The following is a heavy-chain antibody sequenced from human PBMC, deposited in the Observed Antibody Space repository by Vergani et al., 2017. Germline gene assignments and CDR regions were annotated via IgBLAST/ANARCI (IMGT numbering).Heavy chain of an antibody. D-gene: IGHD3-22*01. CDR2: IYPSGGT. CDR3: ARRGDYYDSSGYYCGYYYGCMDV. Sequence: QVQLQESGPGLVKPSQTLSLTCTVSGGSISSGSYYWSWIRPPAGEGLEWIGRIYPSGGTNYNPSLKSRVTISVDTSENQCSLKLSSVTAADTAVYYCARRGDYYDSSGYYCGYYYGCMDVWGQGTTVTVSS. V-gene: IGHV4-61*02. J-gene: IGHJ6*02. CDR1: GGSISSGSYY.